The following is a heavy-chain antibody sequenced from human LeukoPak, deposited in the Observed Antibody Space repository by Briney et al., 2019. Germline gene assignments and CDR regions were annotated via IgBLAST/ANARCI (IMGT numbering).Heavy chain of an antibody. V-gene: IGHV3-74*01. Sequence: GGSLRLSCAASGFTFSSYWMHWVRQAPGKGLVWVSRINSDGSSTSYADSVRGRFTISRDNAKNSLYLQMNSLRAEDTAVYYCARSGEPDIVVVPAAPNWGSFDYWGQGTLVTVSS. CDR3: ARSGEPDIVVVPAAPNWGSFDY. J-gene: IGHJ4*02. CDR2: INSDGSST. CDR1: GFTFSSYW. D-gene: IGHD2-2*01.